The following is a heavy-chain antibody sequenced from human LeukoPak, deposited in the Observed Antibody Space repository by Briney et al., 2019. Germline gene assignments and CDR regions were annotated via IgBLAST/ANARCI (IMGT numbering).Heavy chain of an antibody. CDR1: GYTFTSNY. CDR3: ARDNSVRDEAWWFNP. J-gene: IGHJ5*02. CDR2: ISPSGGST. D-gene: IGHD5-24*01. V-gene: IGHV1-46*01. Sequence: GASVKVSCKAFGYTFTSNYMHWVRQAPGQGPEWMGVISPSGGSTTYAQKFQGRVTLTRDMSTSIDYLELSSLRSEDTAVYYCARDNSVRDEAWWFNPWGQGTLVTISS.